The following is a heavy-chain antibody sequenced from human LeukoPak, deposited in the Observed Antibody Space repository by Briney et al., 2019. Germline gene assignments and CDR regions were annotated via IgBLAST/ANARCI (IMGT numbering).Heavy chain of an antibody. V-gene: IGHV1-69*04. CDR3: ARDKWAYCSGGSCGEYYFDY. Sequence: SSVKVSCKASGGTFSSYAISWVRQAPGQGLEWMGRIIPILGIANYAQKFQGRVTITADKSTSTAYTELSSLRSEDTAVYYCARDKWAYCSGGSCGEYYFDYWGQGTLVTVSS. CDR2: IIPILGIA. CDR1: GGTFSSYA. D-gene: IGHD2-15*01. J-gene: IGHJ4*02.